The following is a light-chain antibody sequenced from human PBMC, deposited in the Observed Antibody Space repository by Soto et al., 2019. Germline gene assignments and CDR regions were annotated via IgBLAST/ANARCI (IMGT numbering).Light chain of an antibody. CDR1: QSVSSY. Sequence: EIVLTQSPATLSLSPGERATLSCRASQSVSSYLAWFQQKPGQAPRLLIYDASNRATGIPARFSGSGSGTDFTLTISSCQSFDFALHYFQHRYYRPFTFGPGTNLDI. V-gene: IGKV3-11*01. CDR3: QHRYYRPFT. J-gene: IGKJ3*01. CDR2: DAS.